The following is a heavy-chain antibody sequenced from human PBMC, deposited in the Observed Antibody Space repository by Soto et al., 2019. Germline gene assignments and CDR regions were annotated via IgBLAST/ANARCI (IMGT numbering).Heavy chain of an antibody. J-gene: IGHJ4*02. CDR3: AKGVDIVVVVAAIGFDY. D-gene: IGHD2-15*01. CDR2: ISGSGGST. Sequence: EVQLLESGGGLVQPGGSLRLSCAASGFTFSSYAMSWVRQAPGKGLEWVSAISGSGGSTYYADSVKGRFTISRDNSKNTQYLQMNSLRAEDTAVYYCAKGVDIVVVVAAIGFDYWGQGTLVTVSS. V-gene: IGHV3-23*01. CDR1: GFTFSSYA.